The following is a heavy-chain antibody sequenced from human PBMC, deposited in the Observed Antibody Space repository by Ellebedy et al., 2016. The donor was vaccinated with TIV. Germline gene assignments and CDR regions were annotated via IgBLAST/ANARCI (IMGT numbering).Heavy chain of an antibody. J-gene: IGHJ5*02. CDR1: GYSFTSYW. Sequence: KVSXXGSGYSFTSYWIGWVRQMPGKGLEWMGIIYPGDSDTRYSPSFQGQVTISADKSISTAYLQWSSLKASDTAMYYCARPNEYGSGRPFDPWGQGTLVTVSS. CDR2: IYPGDSDT. V-gene: IGHV5-51*01. D-gene: IGHD3-10*01. CDR3: ARPNEYGSGRPFDP.